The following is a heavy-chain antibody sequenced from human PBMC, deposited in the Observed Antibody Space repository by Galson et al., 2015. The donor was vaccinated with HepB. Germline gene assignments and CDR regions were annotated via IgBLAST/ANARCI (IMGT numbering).Heavy chain of an antibody. V-gene: IGHV4-31*03. CDR1: GGSISSGGYY. D-gene: IGHD3-22*01. CDR3: ARVRYYYDSSGYRPYYYYYYMDV. J-gene: IGHJ6*03. Sequence: QVQLQESGPGLVKPSQTLSLTCTVSGGSISSGGYYWSWIRQHPGQGLEWIGYIYYSGSTYYNPSLKSRVTISVDTSKNQFSLKLSSVTAADTAVYYCARVRYYYDSSGYRPYYYYYYMDVWGKGTTVTVSS. CDR2: IYYSGST.